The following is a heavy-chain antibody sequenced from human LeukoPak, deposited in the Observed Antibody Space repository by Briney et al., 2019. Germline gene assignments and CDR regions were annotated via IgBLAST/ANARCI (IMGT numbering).Heavy chain of an antibody. CDR3: ARERRGIDRAFDI. V-gene: IGHV1-8*01. J-gene: IGHJ3*02. CDR1: GYTFTSYD. CDR2: MNPNSANT. Sequence: ASVKVSCKASGYTFTSYDINWLRQATGQGLEWMGWMNPNSANTGYAQNFQGRVTMTRDTSISTAYMELNRLRSDDTAVYYCARERRGIDRAFDIWGQGTMVTVSS. D-gene: IGHD2/OR15-2a*01.